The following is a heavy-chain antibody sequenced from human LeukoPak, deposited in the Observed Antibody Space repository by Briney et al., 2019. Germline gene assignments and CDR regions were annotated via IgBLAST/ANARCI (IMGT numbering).Heavy chain of an antibody. CDR2: VNAGNGNT. V-gene: IGHV1-3*01. CDR1: GYTFTSYA. Sequence: ASVKVSCKASGYTFTSYAMHWVRQAPGQRLEWMGWVNAGNGNTKYSQKFQGRVTITRDTSASTAYMELSSLRSEDTAVYYCARDYVYGDYVDYWGQGTLVTVSS. J-gene: IGHJ4*02. D-gene: IGHD4-17*01. CDR3: ARDYVYGDYVDY.